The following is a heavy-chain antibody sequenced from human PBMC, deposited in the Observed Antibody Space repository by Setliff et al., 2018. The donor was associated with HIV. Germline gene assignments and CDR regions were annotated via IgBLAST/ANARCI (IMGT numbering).Heavy chain of an antibody. J-gene: IGHJ4*02. Sequence: SETLSLTCTVSGGSISSGTSYWSWIRQPAEKGLEWIGRIYTSGSTNYNPSLKSRVSISVDTPKNRFSLKLSSVTAADTAVYYCARETYDDVWGTYRYRPRHFDYWGQGTPVTVSS. CDR2: IYTSGST. CDR3: ARETYDDVWGTYRYRPRHFDY. D-gene: IGHD3-16*02. V-gene: IGHV4-61*02. CDR1: GGSISSGTSY.